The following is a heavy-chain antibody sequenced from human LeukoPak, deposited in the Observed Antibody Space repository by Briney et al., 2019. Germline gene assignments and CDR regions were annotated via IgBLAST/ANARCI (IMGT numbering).Heavy chain of an antibody. J-gene: IGHJ4*02. CDR3: ARRGSGFGDRLIDY. V-gene: IGHV3-33*01. D-gene: IGHD3-10*01. Sequence: PGRSLRLSCAASGFTFSSYGMHWVRQAPGKGLEWVAVIWYDGSNKYYADSVKGRFTISRDNSKNTLYLQMNSLRAEDTAVYYCARRGSGFGDRLIDYWGQGTLVTVSS. CDR2: IWYDGSNK. CDR1: GFTFSSYG.